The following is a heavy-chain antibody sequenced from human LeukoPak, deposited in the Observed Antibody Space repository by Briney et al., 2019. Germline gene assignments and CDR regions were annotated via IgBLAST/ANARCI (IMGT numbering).Heavy chain of an antibody. D-gene: IGHD3-10*01. Sequence: SETLSLTCAVYGGSFSGYYWSWIRQPPGKGLERIGEINHSGSTNYNPSLKSRVTISVDTSKNQFSLKLSSVTAADTAVYYCASAYMVRGVYYMDVWGKGTTVTVSS. V-gene: IGHV4-34*01. CDR3: ASAYMVRGVYYMDV. CDR1: GGSFSGYY. CDR2: INHSGST. J-gene: IGHJ6*03.